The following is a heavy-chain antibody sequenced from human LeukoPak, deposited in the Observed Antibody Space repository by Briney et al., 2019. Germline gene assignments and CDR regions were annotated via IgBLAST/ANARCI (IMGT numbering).Heavy chain of an antibody. CDR3: ARIGIWTFDP. CDR1: GFTFSSYA. CDR2: ISYDGSNK. D-gene: IGHD3/OR15-3a*01. J-gene: IGHJ5*02. Sequence: GGSLRLSCAASGFTFSSYAMHWVRQAPGKGLEWVAVISYDGSNKYYADSVKGRFTISRDNSKNTLYPQMNSLRAEDTAVYYCARIGIWTFDPWGQGTLVTVSS. V-gene: IGHV3-30-3*01.